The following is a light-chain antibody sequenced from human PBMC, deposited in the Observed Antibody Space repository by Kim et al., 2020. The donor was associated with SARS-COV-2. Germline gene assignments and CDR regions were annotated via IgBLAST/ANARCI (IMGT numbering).Light chain of an antibody. J-gene: IGKJ1*01. Sequence: DIQMTQSPSYLSASVGDRVTIACRAGQTINRYLNWYQQRPRKAPTLLIYGASNLQSGVPSRFNGSGSVTDFTLTINSLQPEDFSTYYCQQSYSNPRTFGRGTKVDIK. CDR2: GAS. CDR3: QQSYSNPRT. CDR1: QTINRY. V-gene: IGKV1-39*01.